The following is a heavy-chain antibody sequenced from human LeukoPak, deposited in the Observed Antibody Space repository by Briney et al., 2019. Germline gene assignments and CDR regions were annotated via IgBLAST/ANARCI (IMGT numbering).Heavy chain of an antibody. CDR3: ARYYYDSSGYYYLDY. Sequence: PAETLSFTCTVSGGPIGSSSYYWGWIRQPPGKGLEWIGSMYYSGSTYYSPSLKSRVTISGDTSKSQFSLKLGSVTAADTAVYYCARYYYDSSGYYYLDYWGQGTLVTVSS. V-gene: IGHV4-39*01. J-gene: IGHJ4*02. CDR1: GGPIGSSSYY. D-gene: IGHD3-22*01. CDR2: MYYSGST.